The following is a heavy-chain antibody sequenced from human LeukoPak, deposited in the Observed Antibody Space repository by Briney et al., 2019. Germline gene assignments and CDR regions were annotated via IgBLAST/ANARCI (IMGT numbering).Heavy chain of an antibody. Sequence: PGGSLRLSCAASGFTFDDYTMHWVRQAPGKGLEWVSLISWDGGSTYYADSVKGRFTISRDNSKNSLYLQMNSLRTEDTALYYCAKAGQGSPGYYYMDVWGKGTTVTVSS. V-gene: IGHV3-43*01. CDR1: GFTFDDYT. CDR3: AKAGQGSPGYYYMDV. D-gene: IGHD2-15*01. CDR2: ISWDGGST. J-gene: IGHJ6*03.